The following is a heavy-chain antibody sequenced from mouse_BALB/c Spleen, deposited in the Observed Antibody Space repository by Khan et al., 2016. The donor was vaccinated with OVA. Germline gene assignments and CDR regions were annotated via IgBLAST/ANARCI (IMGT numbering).Heavy chain of an antibody. Sequence: VQLQQSGTVLARPGASVKMSCKTSGYSFTSYWMHWIKQRPGQGLEWIGAIYPGNSDANYNQKFKDKDKLTAVTSASTANMELSSLTDDDSAVYYCTRWGYWFAYWGQGTLVTVSA. V-gene: IGHV1-5*01. CDR1: GYSFTSYW. CDR3: TRWGYWFAY. J-gene: IGHJ3*01. D-gene: IGHD2-2*01. CDR2: IYPGNSDA.